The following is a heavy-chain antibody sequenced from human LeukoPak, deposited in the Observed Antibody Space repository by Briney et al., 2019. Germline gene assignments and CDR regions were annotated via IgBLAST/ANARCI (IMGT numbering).Heavy chain of an antibody. V-gene: IGHV4-39*01. J-gene: IGHJ4*02. CDR2: IYYSGST. CDR3: ARLSVIVVKLFDY. CDR1: GGSISSSSYY. D-gene: IGHD3-16*02. Sequence: PSETLSLTCTVSGGSISSSSYYWGWIRQPPGKGLEWIGSIYYSGSTYYNPSLKSRVTISVDTSKNQFSLKLSSVTAADTAVYYCARLSVIVVKLFDYWGQGTLVTVSS.